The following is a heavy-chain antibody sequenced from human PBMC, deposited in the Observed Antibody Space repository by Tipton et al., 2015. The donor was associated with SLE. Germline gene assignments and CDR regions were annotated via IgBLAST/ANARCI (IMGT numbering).Heavy chain of an antibody. Sequence: TLSLTCTVSGGSVSPYYWNWIRQSPGKGLEWIGSMYNSGNTFYNPSLKSRVTISLDMSKNQFSLKLSSVTAADTAVYYCATSFIYSDWGAFHIWGQGTMVTVSS. CDR1: GGSVSPYY. CDR2: MYNSGNT. V-gene: IGHV4-59*04. J-gene: IGHJ3*02. D-gene: IGHD4-11*01. CDR3: ATSFIYSDWGAFHI.